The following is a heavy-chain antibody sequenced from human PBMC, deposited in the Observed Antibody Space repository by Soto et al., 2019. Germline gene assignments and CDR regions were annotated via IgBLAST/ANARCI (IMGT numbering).Heavy chain of an antibody. Sequence: QVQLVESGGGVVQPGRSLRLSCAASGFTFSSYAMHWVRQAPGKGLEWVAVISYDGSNKYYADSVKGRFTSSRDNSNDTLYLQMNSLRAEDTAVYYCAKAYEGDYFDYWGQGTLVTVSS. D-gene: IGHD3-16*01. CDR1: GFTFSSYA. J-gene: IGHJ4*02. CDR3: AKAYEGDYFDY. V-gene: IGHV3-30-3*01. CDR2: ISYDGSNK.